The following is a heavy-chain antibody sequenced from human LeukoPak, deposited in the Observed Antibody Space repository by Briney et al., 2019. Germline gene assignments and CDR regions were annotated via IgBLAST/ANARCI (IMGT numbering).Heavy chain of an antibody. Sequence: SLRLSCAPSGFTFADYAMHCGWQAPGEGLWRVSGISWNSGSIGYADSVKGRFTISRDNAKNSLYLQMNSLRAEDTALYYCAKDYSSRSFDAFDIWGQGTMVTVSS. CDR3: AKDYSSRSFDAFDI. CDR2: ISWNSGSI. V-gene: IGHV3-9*01. J-gene: IGHJ3*02. CDR1: GFTFADYA. D-gene: IGHD2-2*01.